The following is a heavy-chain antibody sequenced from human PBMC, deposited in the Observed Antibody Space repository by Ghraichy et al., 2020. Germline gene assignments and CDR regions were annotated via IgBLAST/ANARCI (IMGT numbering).Heavy chain of an antibody. CDR2: INYSGST. D-gene: IGHD2-2*01. CDR1: GGSISSYY. Sequence: SETLSLTCTVSGGSISSYYWTWIRQPPGKGLEWIGNINYSGSTNYNPSLKSRVTISVDTSKNQFSLKLSSVTAADTAVYYCARAQYCTSTSCYYGMDVWGQGTTVTVSS. J-gene: IGHJ6*02. V-gene: IGHV4-59*01. CDR3: ARAQYCTSTSCYYGMDV.